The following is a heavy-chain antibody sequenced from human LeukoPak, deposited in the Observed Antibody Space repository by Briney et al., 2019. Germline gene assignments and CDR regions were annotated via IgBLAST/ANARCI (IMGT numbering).Heavy chain of an antibody. V-gene: IGHV3-64D*09. CDR2: ISSNGGST. D-gene: IGHD1/OR15-1a*01. CDR3: VKDYNWNIFHY. Sequence: GGSLRLSCSASGFTFSSYAMHWVRQAPGKGLEYVSGISSNGGSTYYADSVKGRFTISRDNSKNTLYLQMSSLRADDTAVHYCVKDYNWNIFHYWGQGTLVTVSS. CDR1: GFTFSSYA. J-gene: IGHJ4*02.